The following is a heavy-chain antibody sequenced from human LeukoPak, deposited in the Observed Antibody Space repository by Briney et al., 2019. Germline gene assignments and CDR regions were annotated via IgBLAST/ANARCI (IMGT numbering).Heavy chain of an antibody. CDR1: GGTFSSYA. J-gene: IGHJ4*02. CDR2: IIPIFGTA. D-gene: IGHD6-19*01. Sequence: ASVKVSCKASGGTFSSYAISWVRQAPGQGLEWMGGIIPIFGTANYAQKFQGRVTITTDESTSTAYMELSSLRPEDTAVYYCAREAVAGPFDYWGQGTLVTVSS. CDR3: AREAVAGPFDY. V-gene: IGHV1-69*05.